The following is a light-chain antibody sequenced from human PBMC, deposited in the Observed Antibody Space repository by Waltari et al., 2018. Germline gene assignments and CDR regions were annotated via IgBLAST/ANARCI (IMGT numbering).Light chain of an antibody. J-gene: IGKJ3*01. CDR2: KAS. CDR3: QHYNSFSALVT. Sequence: DIQMTQSPSTVSAPVGDRVTITSRDSQSISRWLAWYQQKPGKAPKLLIHKASSLQSGVPSRFSGSGSGTEFTLNITSLQPDDFATYYCQHYNSFSALVTFGPGTQVDIK. CDR1: QSISRW. V-gene: IGKV1-5*03.